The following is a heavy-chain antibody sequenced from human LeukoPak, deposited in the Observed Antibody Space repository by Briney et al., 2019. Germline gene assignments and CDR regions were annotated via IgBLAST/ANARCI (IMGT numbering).Heavy chain of an antibody. D-gene: IGHD3-22*01. CDR2: ISSSSTYI. Sequence: GGSLSLSCAASGFPFSTYYVNWVRQAPGKGLEWVSCISSSSTYIYYSDSVRGRFAISRDNAKNSLYLQMNSLRAEDTAVYYCAREQYYYDSSGCVDYWGQGTLVTVSS. CDR3: AREQYYYDSSGCVDY. CDR1: GFPFSTYY. J-gene: IGHJ4*02. V-gene: IGHV3-21*01.